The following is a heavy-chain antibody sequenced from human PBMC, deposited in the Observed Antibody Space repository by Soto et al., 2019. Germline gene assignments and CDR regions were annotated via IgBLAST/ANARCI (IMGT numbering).Heavy chain of an antibody. Sequence: SETLSLTCTVSGGSISSSSYYWGWIRQPPGKGLEWIGSIYYSGSTYYNPSLKSRVTMSVDTSKNQFSLKLSSVTAADTAVYYCARHVSGYCSGGNCPGTAFDYWGQGTLVTVSS. J-gene: IGHJ4*02. V-gene: IGHV4-39*01. D-gene: IGHD2-15*01. CDR1: GGSISSSSYY. CDR3: ARHVSGYCSGGNCPGTAFDY. CDR2: IYYSGST.